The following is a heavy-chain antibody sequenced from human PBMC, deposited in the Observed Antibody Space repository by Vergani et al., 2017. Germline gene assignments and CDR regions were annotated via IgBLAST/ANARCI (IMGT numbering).Heavy chain of an antibody. Sequence: QVQLVQSGAEVKKPGSSVKVSCKASGGTFSRYAISWVRQAPGQGLEWMGGIIPIFGTANYAQKFQGRVTITADESTSTAYMELSSLRSEDTAVYYCARDRATRTGEHYYYYYMDVWGKGTTVTVSS. D-gene: IGHD7-27*01. CDR3: ARDRATRTGEHYYYYYMDV. J-gene: IGHJ6*03. CDR2: IIPIFGTA. V-gene: IGHV1-69*13. CDR1: GGTFSRYA.